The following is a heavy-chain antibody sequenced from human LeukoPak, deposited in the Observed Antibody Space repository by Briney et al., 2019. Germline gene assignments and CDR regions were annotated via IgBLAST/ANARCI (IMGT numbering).Heavy chain of an antibody. Sequence: SQTLSLTCTVSGGSISSSNWWSWVRQPPGKGLEWIGYIYYSGSTNYNPSLKSRVTISVDTSKNQFSLKLSSVTAADTAVYYCARLARENRGYYYYGMDVWGQGTTVTVSS. CDR2: IYYSGST. CDR3: ARLARENRGYYYYGMDV. J-gene: IGHJ6*02. V-gene: IGHV4-4*02. CDR1: GGSISSSNW. D-gene: IGHD1-14*01.